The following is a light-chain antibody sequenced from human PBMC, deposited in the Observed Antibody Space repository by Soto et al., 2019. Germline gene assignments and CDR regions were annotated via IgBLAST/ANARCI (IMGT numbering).Light chain of an antibody. CDR2: DAS. CDR1: QTISTW. CDR3: QQYYSYPPT. Sequence: DIQVTQSPPTLSASVGDRVTITCLASQTISTWMAWYQQKPGKAPKLLVYDASTLQSGVASRFSGSGSGTDFTLTISCLQSEDFATYYCQQYYSYPPTFGQGTKVDIK. J-gene: IGKJ1*01. V-gene: IGKV1-5*01.